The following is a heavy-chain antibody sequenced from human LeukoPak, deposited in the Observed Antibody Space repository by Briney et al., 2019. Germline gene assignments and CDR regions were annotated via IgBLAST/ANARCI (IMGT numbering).Heavy chain of an antibody. CDR2: INPSGGST. CDR3: ARDYKDDQKYSYYMDV. D-gene: IGHD3-10*01. V-gene: IGHV1-46*01. Sequence: ASVKASCKASGYTFTSYYMHWVRQPPGQGLEWMGIINPSGGSTSYAQQFQGRVTMTRDMSTSTVYMELSSLRSEDTAVYYCARDYKDDQKYSYYMDVWGKGTTVTVSS. CDR1: GYTFTSYY. J-gene: IGHJ6*03.